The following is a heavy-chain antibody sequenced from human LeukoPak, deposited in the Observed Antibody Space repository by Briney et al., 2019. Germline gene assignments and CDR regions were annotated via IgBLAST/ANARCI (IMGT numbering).Heavy chain of an antibody. CDR2: IYHSGST. CDR3: ARSTYYDILTGYAVLFDY. D-gene: IGHD3-9*01. Sequence: SETLSLTCAVSGGSISSSNWWSWVRQPPGKGLEWIGEIYHSGSTNYNPSLKSRVTISVDKYKNQFSLKLSSVTAADTAVYYCARSTYYDILTGYAVLFDYWGQGTLVTVSS. J-gene: IGHJ4*02. V-gene: IGHV4-4*02. CDR1: GGSISSSNW.